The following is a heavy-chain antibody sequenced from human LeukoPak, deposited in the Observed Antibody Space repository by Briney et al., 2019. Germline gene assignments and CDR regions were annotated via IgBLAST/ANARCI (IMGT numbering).Heavy chain of an antibody. J-gene: IGHJ4*02. CDR1: GYTFTGYY. V-gene: IGHV1-18*04. D-gene: IGHD3-22*01. CDR2: INSYNVNK. CDR3: VRDRGDPKYYYDSSGYGQADY. Sequence: ASVTVSCKASGYTFTGYYMHWVRQAPGQGLEWMGWINSYNVNKNYAQKLLGRVTMTTDTSTSTAYMELRSLRSDDTALYYCVRDRGDPKYYYDSSGYGQADYWGQGTLVTVSS.